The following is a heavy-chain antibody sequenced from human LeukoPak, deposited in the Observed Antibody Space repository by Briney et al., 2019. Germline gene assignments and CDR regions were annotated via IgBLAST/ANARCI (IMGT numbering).Heavy chain of an antibody. J-gene: IGHJ4*02. Sequence: GGSLRLSCAASGFTFSSYGMHWVRQAPGKGLEWVAVISYDGSNKYYADSVKGRFTISRDNSKNTLYLQMNSLRAEDTAVYYCARETRVDFWSGYYDYWGQGTLVTVSS. V-gene: IGHV3-30*03. CDR3: ARETRVDFWSGYYDY. D-gene: IGHD3-3*01. CDR2: ISYDGSNK. CDR1: GFTFSSYG.